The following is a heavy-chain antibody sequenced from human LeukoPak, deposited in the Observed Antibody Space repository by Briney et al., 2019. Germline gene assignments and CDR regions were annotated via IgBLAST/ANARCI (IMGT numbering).Heavy chain of an antibody. V-gene: IGHV3-74*01. CDR3: ARDRGGSGPTTTDY. Sequence: GGSLRLSCAASGFTFSTYWMHWVRQAPGKGLVWVSRISSGGSSTIYADSVMGRFTISRDNAKNTLYLQMNSLRAEDTAVYYCARDRGGSGPTTTDYWGQGTLVTVSS. J-gene: IGHJ4*02. CDR1: GFTFSTYW. D-gene: IGHD6-19*01. CDR2: ISSGGSST.